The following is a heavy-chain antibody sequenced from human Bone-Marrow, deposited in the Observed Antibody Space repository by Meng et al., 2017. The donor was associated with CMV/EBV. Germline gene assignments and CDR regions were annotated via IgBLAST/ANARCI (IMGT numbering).Heavy chain of an antibody. J-gene: IGHJ4*02. CDR1: GFNFDDYG. V-gene: IGHV3-7*01. D-gene: IGHD3-3*01. Sequence: GGSLRLSCTASGFNFDDYGMSWVRQVPGKGLEWVANIKQDGSEKYYVDSVKGRFTISRDNAKNSLYLQMNSLRAEDTAVYYCARTYYDFWSGYLHYFDYWGQGTLVTFSS. CDR2: IKQDGSEK. CDR3: ARTYYDFWSGYLHYFDY.